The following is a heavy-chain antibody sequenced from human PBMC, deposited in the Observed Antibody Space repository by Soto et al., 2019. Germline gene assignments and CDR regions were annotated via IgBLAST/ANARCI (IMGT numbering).Heavy chain of an antibody. CDR3: AKSYYDILTGYYIDY. CDR2: ISWNSGSI. V-gene: IGHV3-9*01. J-gene: IGHJ4*02. D-gene: IGHD3-9*01. Sequence: DVQLVESGGGLVQPGRSLRLSCAASGFTFDDYAMHWVRQAPGKGLEWVSGISWNSGSIGYADSVKGRFTISRDNAKNSLYLQMNSLRAEDTALYYCAKSYYDILTGYYIDYWGQGTLVTVSS. CDR1: GFTFDDYA.